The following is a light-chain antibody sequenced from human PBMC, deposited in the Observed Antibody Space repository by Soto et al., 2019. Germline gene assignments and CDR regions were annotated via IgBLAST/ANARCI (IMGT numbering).Light chain of an antibody. V-gene: IGKV3-20*01. CDR1: QSVSSSS. Sequence: EIVLTQSPGTLSLSPGERATLSCRASQSVSSSSLAWYQHKRGQAPRLLIHGASSRATGIPDRFSGSGSGTDFTLTISRLEPEDFATYYCQQANSFPFTFGPGTKVDIK. CDR2: GAS. CDR3: QQANSFPFT. J-gene: IGKJ3*01.